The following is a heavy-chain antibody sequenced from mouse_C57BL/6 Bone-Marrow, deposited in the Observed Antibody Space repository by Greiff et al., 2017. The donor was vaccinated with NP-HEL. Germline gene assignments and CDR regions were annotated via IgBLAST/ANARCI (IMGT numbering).Heavy chain of an antibody. D-gene: IGHD2-5*01. V-gene: IGHV5-17*01. Sequence: EVKLMESGGGLVKPGGSLKLSCAASGFTFSDYGMHWVRQAPEKGLEWVAYISSGSSTIYYAETVKGRFTISRDNAKNTLFLQMTSLRSEDTTMYYCARRAYSNFYAMDYWGQVTSVTVSS. CDR2: ISSGSSTI. CDR3: ARRAYSNFYAMDY. J-gene: IGHJ4*01. CDR1: GFTFSDYG.